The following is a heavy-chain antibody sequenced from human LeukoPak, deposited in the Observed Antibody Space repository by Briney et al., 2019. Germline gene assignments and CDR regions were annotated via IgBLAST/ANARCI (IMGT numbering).Heavy chain of an antibody. CDR2: IYSGGST. D-gene: IGHD3-22*01. V-gene: IGHV3-66*01. Sequence: GGSLRLSCAASGFTFSSYSMNWVRQAPGKGLEWVSVIYSGGSTYYADSVKGRFTISRDNSKNTLYLQMNSLRAEDTAVYYCARDRPPTINYYDSSGPAGDYWGQGTLVTVSS. J-gene: IGHJ4*02. CDR1: GFTFSSYS. CDR3: ARDRPPTINYYDSSGPAGDY.